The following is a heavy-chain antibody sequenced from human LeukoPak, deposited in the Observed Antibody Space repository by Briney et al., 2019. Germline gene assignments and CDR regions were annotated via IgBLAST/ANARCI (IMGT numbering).Heavy chain of an antibody. D-gene: IGHD2-15*01. CDR3: ARARLRGLVGY. J-gene: IGHJ4*02. CDR2: INRSGST. V-gene: IGHV4-34*01. CDR1: GGSFSGYY. Sequence: SETLSLTCAVYGGSFSGYYWSWIRQPPGKGLEWIGEINRSGSTNYNPSLKSRVTISVDTSKNQFSLKLSSVTAADTAVYYCARARLRGLVGYWGQGTLVTVSS.